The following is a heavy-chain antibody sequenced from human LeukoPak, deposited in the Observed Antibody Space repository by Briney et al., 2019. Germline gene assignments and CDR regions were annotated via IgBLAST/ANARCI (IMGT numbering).Heavy chain of an antibody. J-gene: IGHJ4*02. V-gene: IGHV3-21*01. CDR1: GFTFSIYR. Sequence: PGGSLRLSCADSGFTFSIYRINWVRQAPGKGLEWVSSISSSSSYIYYADSVKGRFTIPRDNDRNSLDLQMNSLRAEDTAVYYCASGSGDIVVVPSGCWGQGTLVTVSS. CDR2: ISSSSSYI. CDR3: ASGSGDIVVVPSGC. D-gene: IGHD2-2*01.